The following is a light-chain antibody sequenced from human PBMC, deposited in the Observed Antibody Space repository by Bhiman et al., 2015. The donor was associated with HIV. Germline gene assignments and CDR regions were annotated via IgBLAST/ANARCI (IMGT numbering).Light chain of an antibody. Sequence: QSALTQPASVSGSPGQSITISCTGTSSDVGTYNYVSWYQQHPDKAPKVIIYDVTKRPSGVSHRFSGSKSGNTASLTISGLQAEDEADYYCSSYTSDSTWVFGGGTTLTVL. V-gene: IGLV2-14*03. CDR3: SSYTSDSTWV. J-gene: IGLJ3*02. CDR1: SSDVGTYNY. CDR2: DVT.